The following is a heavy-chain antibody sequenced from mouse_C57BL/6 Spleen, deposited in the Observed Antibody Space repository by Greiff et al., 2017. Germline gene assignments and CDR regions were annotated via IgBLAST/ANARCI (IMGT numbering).Heavy chain of an antibody. V-gene: IGHV1-39*01. Sequence: VQLQQSGPELVKPGASVKISCKASGYSFTDYNMNWVKQSNGKSLEWIGVINPNYGTTSSNQKFKGKATLTEDQSSSTAYMQLNSLTSEDSAVYDCARWYYYGSSYDAMDYWGQGTSVTVSS. CDR1: GYSFTDYN. CDR2: INPNYGTT. J-gene: IGHJ4*01. CDR3: ARWYYYGSSYDAMDY. D-gene: IGHD1-1*01.